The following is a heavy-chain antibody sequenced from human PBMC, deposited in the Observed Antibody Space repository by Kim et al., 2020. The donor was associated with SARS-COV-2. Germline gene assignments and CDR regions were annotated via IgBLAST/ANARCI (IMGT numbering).Heavy chain of an antibody. CDR3: ARDKDGDYFFDY. V-gene: IGHV3-66*01. J-gene: IGHJ4*02. Sequence: YYADSVKGRFTISRDNSKNTLYLQMNSLRAEDTAVYYCARDKDGDYFFDYWGQGTLVTVSS. D-gene: IGHD4-17*01.